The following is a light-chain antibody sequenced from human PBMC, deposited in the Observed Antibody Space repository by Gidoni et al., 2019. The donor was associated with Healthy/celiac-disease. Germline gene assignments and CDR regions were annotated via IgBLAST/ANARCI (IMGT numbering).Light chain of an antibody. CDR1: SSTIGSNY. V-gene: IGLV1-47*01. J-gene: IGLJ1*01. CDR2: RNN. Sequence: QSWLPPPPSASGTPGPRVTISCSGSSSTIGSNYVYWYQQLPGTAPKLLIYRNNQRPSGVPDRFSGSKSGTSASLAISGLRSEDEADYYCAAWDDSLSGRVFGTGTKVTVL. CDR3: AAWDDSLSGRV.